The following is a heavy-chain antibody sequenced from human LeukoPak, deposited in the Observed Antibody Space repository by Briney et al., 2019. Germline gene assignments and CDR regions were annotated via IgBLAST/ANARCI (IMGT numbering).Heavy chain of an antibody. V-gene: IGHV3-21*01. CDR1: GFTFSSYS. CDR3: ARADSSKTTGASDAFDI. D-gene: IGHD3-22*01. J-gene: IGHJ3*02. Sequence: PGGSLRLSCAASGFTFSSYSMNWVRQAPGKGLEWVSSISSSSSYIYYADSVKGRLTISRDNAKNSLYLQMNSLRAEDTAVYYCARADSSKTTGASDAFDIWGQGTMVTVSS. CDR2: ISSSSSYI.